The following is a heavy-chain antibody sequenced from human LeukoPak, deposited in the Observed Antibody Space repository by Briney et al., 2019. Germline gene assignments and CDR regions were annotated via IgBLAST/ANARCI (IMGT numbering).Heavy chain of an antibody. CDR3: ARGGPGYSYETMGY. CDR1: GGSISSGGYY. CDR2: INHSGST. D-gene: IGHD5-18*01. Sequence: SQTLSLTCTVSGGSISSGGYYWSWIRQPPGKGLEWIGEINHSGSTNYNPSLKSRVTISVDTSKNQFSLKLSSVTAADTAVYYCARGGPGYSYETMGYWGQGTLVTVSS. V-gene: IGHV4-30-2*01. J-gene: IGHJ4*02.